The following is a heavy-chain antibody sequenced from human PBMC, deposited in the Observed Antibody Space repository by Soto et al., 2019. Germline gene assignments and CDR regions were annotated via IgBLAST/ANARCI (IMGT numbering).Heavy chain of an antibody. CDR1: GFDFTYYA. CDR3: AKDDGVGGTLGLFDY. CDR2: MSSDGSKI. V-gene: IGHV3-30*18. Sequence: QVQLVESGGGAVQPGESLRLSCVASGFDFTYYAMHWVRQAPGKGLESVAVMSSDGSKIHHTDSVKGRFTISRDNSKNTLYLQMNSIRKEVTAVYFCAKDDGVGGTLGLFDYWGQGTLVSVSS. J-gene: IGHJ4*02. D-gene: IGHD1-26*01.